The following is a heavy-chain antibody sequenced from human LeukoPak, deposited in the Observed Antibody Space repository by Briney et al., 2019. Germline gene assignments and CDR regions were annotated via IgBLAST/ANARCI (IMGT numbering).Heavy chain of an antibody. CDR2: INHSGST. CDR1: GGSFSGYY. J-gene: IGHJ4*02. CDR3: ARRHFIAAAGTRFDY. V-gene: IGHV4-34*01. Sequence: PSETLSLTCAVYGGSFSGYYWSWIRQPPGKGLEWIGEINHSGSTNYNPSLKSRVTISVDTSKNQFSLKLSSVTAADTAVYYCARRHFIAAAGTRFDYWGQGTLATVSS. D-gene: IGHD6-13*01.